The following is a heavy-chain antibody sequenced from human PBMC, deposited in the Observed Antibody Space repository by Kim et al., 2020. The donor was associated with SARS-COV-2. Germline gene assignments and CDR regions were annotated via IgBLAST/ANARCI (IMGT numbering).Heavy chain of an antibody. J-gene: IGHJ6*02. V-gene: IGHV3-53*01. Sequence: DSVTGQFTISRDNSKKTLYLQMNRLRAEDTAVYYCARDKHYSIGYDGMDVWGQGTTVTVSS. CDR3: ARDKHYSIGYDGMDV. D-gene: IGHD4-4*01.